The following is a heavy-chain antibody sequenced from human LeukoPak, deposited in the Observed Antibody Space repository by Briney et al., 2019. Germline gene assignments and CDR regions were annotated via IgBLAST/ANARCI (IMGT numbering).Heavy chain of an antibody. CDR3: ARGYDSSSYNWFDP. J-gene: IGHJ5*02. CDR2: INPNTGDT. D-gene: IGHD3-22*01. CDR1: GYTFIGYY. Sequence: GASVKVSCKASGYTFIGYYMHWVRQAPGQGLEWMGWINPNTGDTNYAQKFQGRVTMTRHTSISTAYMELSRLRSHDTAVYYCARGYDSSSYNWFDPWGQGTLVTVSS. V-gene: IGHV1-2*02.